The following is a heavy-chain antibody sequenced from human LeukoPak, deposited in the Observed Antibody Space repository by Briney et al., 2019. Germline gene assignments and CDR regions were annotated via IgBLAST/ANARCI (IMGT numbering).Heavy chain of an antibody. CDR2: IYHSGST. Sequence: SQTLSLTCAVSGGSISSGGYSWSWIRQPPGKGLEWIGYIYHSGSTYYNPSLKSRVTISVDRSKNQFSLKLSSVTAADTAVYYCARGVQMGIAVTWGQGTLVTVSS. V-gene: IGHV4-30-2*01. CDR3: ARGVQMGIAVT. D-gene: IGHD6-19*01. CDR1: GGSISSGGYS. J-gene: IGHJ5*02.